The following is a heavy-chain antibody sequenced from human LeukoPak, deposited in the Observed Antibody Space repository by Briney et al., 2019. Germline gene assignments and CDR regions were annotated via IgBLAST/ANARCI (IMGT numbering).Heavy chain of an antibody. CDR1: GDSITTPYY. J-gene: IGHJ4*02. D-gene: IGHD3-22*01. Sequence: SETLSLTCTASGDSITTPYYWGWIRQSPGKGLEWIGSIFHSGNTYYSPSLKSRVTISIDTSKNQFSLSLNSVTAADTAVYYCARPGESSGYMWFYWGQGTLVTVS. V-gene: IGHV4-38-2*02. CDR3: ARPGESSGYMWFY. CDR2: IFHSGNT.